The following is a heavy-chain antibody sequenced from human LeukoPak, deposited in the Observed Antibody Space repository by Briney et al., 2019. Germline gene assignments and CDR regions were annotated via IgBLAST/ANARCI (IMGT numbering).Heavy chain of an antibody. D-gene: IGHD5-12*01. Sequence: LEWVSSITSSSSYIYYADSVKGRFTISRDNAKNSLYLQMNSLRAEDTAVYYCASRSDYFDYWGQGTLVTVSS. CDR2: ITSSSSYI. J-gene: IGHJ4*02. CDR3: ASRSDYFDY. V-gene: IGHV3-21*01.